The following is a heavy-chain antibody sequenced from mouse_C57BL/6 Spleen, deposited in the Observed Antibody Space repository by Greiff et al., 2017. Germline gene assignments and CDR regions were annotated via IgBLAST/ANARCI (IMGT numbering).Heavy chain of an antibody. J-gene: IGHJ4*01. CDR3: ARWDYGSSPDDAMDY. CDR1: GYTFTSYW. CDR2: IDPSDSYT. D-gene: IGHD1-1*01. Sequence: VQLQQPGAELVMPGASVKLSCKASGYTFTSYWMHWVKQRPGQGLEWIGEIDPSDSYTNYHQQFKGKSTLTVEKSSSTAYMQLSSLRSEDSAVYYCARWDYGSSPDDAMDYWGQGTSVTVSS. V-gene: IGHV1-69*01.